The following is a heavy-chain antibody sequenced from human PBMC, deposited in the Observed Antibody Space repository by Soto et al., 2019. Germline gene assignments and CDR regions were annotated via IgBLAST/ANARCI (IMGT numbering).Heavy chain of an antibody. CDR1: GYSFTGYW. V-gene: IGHV5-10-1*01. CDR2: IDPSDSYT. CDR3: ARRGYSYGYYYYDMDV. J-gene: IGHJ6*02. D-gene: IGHD5-18*01. Sequence: GSLKISCKGSGYSFTGYWISWVRQMPGKGLEWMGRIDPSDSYTNYSPSFQGHVTISADKSISTAYLQWSSLKASDTAMYYCARRGYSYGYYYYDMDVWGQGTTVTAP.